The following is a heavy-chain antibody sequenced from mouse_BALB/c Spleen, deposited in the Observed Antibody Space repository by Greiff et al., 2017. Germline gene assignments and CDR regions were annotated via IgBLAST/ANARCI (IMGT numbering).Heavy chain of an antibody. Sequence: VQLQQSGPGLVAPSQSLSITCTVSGFSLTSYGVHWVRQPPGKGLEWLGVIWAGGSTNYNSALMSRLSISKDNSKSQVFLKMNSLQTDDTAMYYCASRYYGSSYYYAMDYWGQGTSVTVSS. CDR2: IWAGGST. CDR1: GFSLTSYG. V-gene: IGHV2-9*02. CDR3: ASRYYGSSYYYAMDY. D-gene: IGHD1-1*01. J-gene: IGHJ4*01.